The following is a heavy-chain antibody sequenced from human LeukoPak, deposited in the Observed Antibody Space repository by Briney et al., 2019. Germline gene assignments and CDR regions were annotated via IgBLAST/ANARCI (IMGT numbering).Heavy chain of an antibody. J-gene: IGHJ4*02. CDR1: GYTFTSYY. Sequence: GASVKVSCKASGYTFTSYYMHWVRQAPGQGLEWMGIINPSGGSTSYAQKFQGRVTMTRDTSTSTVYMELSSLRSEDTAVYYCARDRTRDGSGSYYNEPLYYFDYWGQGTLVTVSS. D-gene: IGHD3-10*01. V-gene: IGHV1-46*01. CDR3: ARDRTRDGSGSYYNEPLYYFDY. CDR2: INPSGGST.